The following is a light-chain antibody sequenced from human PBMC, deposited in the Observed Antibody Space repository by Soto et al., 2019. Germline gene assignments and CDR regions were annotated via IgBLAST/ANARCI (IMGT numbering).Light chain of an antibody. CDR1: SSDVGGYKY. J-gene: IGLJ3*02. CDR2: EVS. Sequence: QSVLTQPPSASGSPGQSVTISCTGTSSDVGGYKYVSWYQQHPGKAPKLIIYEVSKRPSGVPDRFSGSKSGNTASLTVSGLQAEDEADYYCSSYAGSNILLFGGGTKLTVL. CDR3: SSYAGSNILL. V-gene: IGLV2-8*01.